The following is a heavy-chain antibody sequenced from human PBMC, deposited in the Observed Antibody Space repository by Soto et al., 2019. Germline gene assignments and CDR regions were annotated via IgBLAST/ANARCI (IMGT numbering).Heavy chain of an antibody. CDR3: AVYSGYENFDY. D-gene: IGHD5-12*01. Sequence: SVKVSCKASGFTFTSSAVQWVRQARGQRLEWIGWIVVGSGNTNYAQKFQERVTITRDMSTSTAYMELSSLRSEDTAVYYCAVYSGYENFDYWGQGNLVTVSS. CDR2: IVVGSGNT. V-gene: IGHV1-58*01. CDR1: GFTFTSSA. J-gene: IGHJ4*02.